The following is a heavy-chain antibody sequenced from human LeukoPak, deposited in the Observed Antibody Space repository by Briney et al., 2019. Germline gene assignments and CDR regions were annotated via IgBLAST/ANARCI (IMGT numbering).Heavy chain of an antibody. CDR3: ARVWAMYAFDI. D-gene: IGHD2-2*01. Sequence: SETLSLTCTVSGGSISSYYWSWIRQPPGKGLEWIGYIYYSGSTNYNPSLKSRVTISVDTSKNQFSLKLSSVTAADTAVYYCARVWAMYAFDIWGQGTMVTVSS. CDR1: GGSISSYY. V-gene: IGHV4-59*01. CDR2: IYYSGST. J-gene: IGHJ3*02.